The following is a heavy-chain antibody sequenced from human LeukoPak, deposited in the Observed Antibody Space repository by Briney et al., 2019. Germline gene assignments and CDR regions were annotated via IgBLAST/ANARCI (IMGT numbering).Heavy chain of an antibody. CDR3: ARVQAATLLDDY. Sequence: PLETLSLTCTVSGGSISSSSYYWGWIRQPPGKGLEWIGSITYYNPSLKSRVTISVDTSKNQFSLKLSSVTAADTAVYYCARVQAATLLDDYWGQGTLVTVSS. CDR2: IT. D-gene: IGHD6-13*01. CDR1: GGSISSSSYY. J-gene: IGHJ4*02. V-gene: IGHV4-39*07.